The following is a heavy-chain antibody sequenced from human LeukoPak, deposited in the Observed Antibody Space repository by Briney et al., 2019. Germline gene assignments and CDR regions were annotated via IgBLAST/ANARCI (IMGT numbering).Heavy chain of an antibody. Sequence: PGGSLRLSCAASGFTFSSYWMHWVRQAPGKGLEWVAVIWYDGSNKYYADSVKGRFTISRDNSKNTLYLQMDSLRAEDTAVYYCARDPGVRWLVGFDYWGQGTLVTVSS. CDR2: IWYDGSNK. V-gene: IGHV3-33*08. CDR1: GFTFSSYW. CDR3: ARDPGVRWLVGFDY. J-gene: IGHJ4*02. D-gene: IGHD6-19*01.